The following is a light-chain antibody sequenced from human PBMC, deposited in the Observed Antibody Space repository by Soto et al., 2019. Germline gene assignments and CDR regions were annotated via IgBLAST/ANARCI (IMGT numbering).Light chain of an antibody. CDR2: EVS. CDR1: STDFVGYNR. V-gene: IGLV2-18*01. CDR3: SLYTSEKAYV. J-gene: IGLJ1*01. Sequence: QSALTLPPSVSGSPGQSVTISCTGTSTDFVGYNRVSWYQQPPGTAPKLMIYEVSKRPSGVPDRFSGSKSGNTASLTISGLPAADEADYYCSLYTSEKAYVFGNGTKVTVL.